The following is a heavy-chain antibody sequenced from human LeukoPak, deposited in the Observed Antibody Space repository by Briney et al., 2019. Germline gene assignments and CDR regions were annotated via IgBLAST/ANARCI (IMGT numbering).Heavy chain of an antibody. D-gene: IGHD6-13*01. J-gene: IGHJ2*01. Sequence: SETLSLTCTVSGGSISSGGYYWSWIRQHPGKGLEWIGYIYYGGSTYYNPSLKSRVTISVDTSKNQFSLKLSSVTAADTAVYYCARALIAAAGTGYFDLWGRGTLVTVSS. CDR3: ARALIAAAGTGYFDL. CDR1: GGSISSGGYY. V-gene: IGHV4-31*03. CDR2: IYYGGST.